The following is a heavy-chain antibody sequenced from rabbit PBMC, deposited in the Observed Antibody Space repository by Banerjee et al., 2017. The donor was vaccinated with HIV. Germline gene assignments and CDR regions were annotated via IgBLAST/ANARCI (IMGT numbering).Heavy chain of an antibody. CDR1: GIDFTNYY. Sequence: QLTETGGGLVQPGGSLTLSCKASGIDFTNYYITWVRQAPGKGLEWIGIIYAARGTTDYASWVNGRFTISSDNAQSTVDLKMTSLTAADTATYFCARDWNSDSTNYLYGLRLWGPGTLVTVS. V-gene: IGHV1S7*01. J-gene: IGHJ4*01. CDR2: IYAARGTT. D-gene: IGHD6-1*01. CDR3: ARDWNSDSTNYLYGLRL.